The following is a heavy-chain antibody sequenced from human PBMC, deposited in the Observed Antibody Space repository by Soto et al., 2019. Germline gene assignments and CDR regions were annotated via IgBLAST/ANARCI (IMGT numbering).Heavy chain of an antibody. D-gene: IGHD6-13*01. CDR1: GDSITTGNYH. V-gene: IGHV4-30-2*02. CDR3: ARDPRGREAGFIYYYGMDV. CDR2: IHVSGYT. Sequence: QLQLQESGSGLVKPSQTLSLTCTVSGDSITTGNYHWSWIRQAPGKALEWIGNIHVSGYTSFNPSLKGRVSMSVATSKNQFSLTLKSVTAADTAVYYCARDPRGREAGFIYYYGMDVWGQGTTVTVSS. J-gene: IGHJ6*02.